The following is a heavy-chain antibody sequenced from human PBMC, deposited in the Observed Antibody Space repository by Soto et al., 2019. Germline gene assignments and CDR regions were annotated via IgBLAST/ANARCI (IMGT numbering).Heavy chain of an antibody. CDR2: IIPIFGTA. J-gene: IGHJ4*02. V-gene: IGHV1-69*13. D-gene: IGHD5-12*01. CDR3: AGAPRGYSGYDYFDY. CDR1: GGTFSSYA. Sequence: ASVKVSCNASGGTFSSYAISWVRQAPGQGLEWMGGIIPIFGTANYAQKFQGRVTITADESTSTAYMKLSSLRSEDTAGYYCAGAPRGYSGYDYFDYWGQVTLVTVS.